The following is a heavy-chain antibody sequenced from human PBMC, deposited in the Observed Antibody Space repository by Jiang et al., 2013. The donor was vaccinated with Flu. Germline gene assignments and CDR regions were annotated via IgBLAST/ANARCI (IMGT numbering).Heavy chain of an antibody. CDR2: I. J-gene: IGHJ5*01. CDR3: AKDRGAGTYYAATSMDS. V-gene: IGHV3-9*01. Sequence: IAYADSVKSRFTISRDNTKNSLYLHMNSLRLEDTAVYYCAKDRGAGTYYAATSMDSWGQGTRVIVSS. D-gene: IGHD1-26*01.